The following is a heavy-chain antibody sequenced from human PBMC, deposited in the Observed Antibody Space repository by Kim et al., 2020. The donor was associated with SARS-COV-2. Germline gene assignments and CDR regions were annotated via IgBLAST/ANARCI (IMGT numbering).Heavy chain of an antibody. CDR3: ASVDTAMVTAFQDY. D-gene: IGHD5-18*01. V-gene: IGHV3-11*01. Sequence: GGSLRLSCAASGFTFSDYYMSWIRQAPGKGLEWVSYISSSGSTIYYADSVKGRFTISRDNAKNSLYLQMNSLRAEDTAVYYCASVDTAMVTAFQDYWGQGTLVTVSS. CDR1: GFTFSDYY. J-gene: IGHJ4*02. CDR2: ISSSGSTI.